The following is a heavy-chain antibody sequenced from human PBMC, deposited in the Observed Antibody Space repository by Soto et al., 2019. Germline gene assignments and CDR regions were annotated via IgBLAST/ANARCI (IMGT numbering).Heavy chain of an antibody. V-gene: IGHV2-26*01. J-gene: IGHJ6*02. CDR3: ARQNVMLIETYYYAVDV. D-gene: IGHD2-8*01. CDR1: GFSLSNVRMG. CDR2: IFSNDDK. Sequence: QVTLKESGPVLVKPTETLTLTCTVSGFSLSNVRMGVSWIRQPPGKALEWLAHIFSNDDKSYNSSLKTRLTISKDTSNSQVVRIMTNMDPVDTGTYSCARQNVMLIETYYYAVDVWGQGTTVTVSS.